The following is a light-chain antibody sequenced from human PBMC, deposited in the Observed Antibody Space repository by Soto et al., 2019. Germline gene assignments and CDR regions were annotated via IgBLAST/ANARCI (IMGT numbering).Light chain of an antibody. V-gene: IGKV3-11*01. CDR3: QQRSNWPRT. Sequence: EIVLTQSPATLSLSPGERATLSCRASQSVSSYLAWYQQKPGQAPRLLIYDASNRATGIPPRFSGSGSGTDFTLTISSLEPEDFAVYYCQQRSNWPRTFGPGTKVDIK. J-gene: IGKJ3*01. CDR2: DAS. CDR1: QSVSSY.